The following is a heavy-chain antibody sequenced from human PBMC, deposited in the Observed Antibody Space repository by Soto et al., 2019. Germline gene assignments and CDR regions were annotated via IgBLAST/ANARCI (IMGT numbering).Heavy chain of an antibody. J-gene: IGHJ6*03. CDR3: ARGYDFGIGLYYYYYMDV. V-gene: IGHV4-34*01. D-gene: IGHD3-3*01. Sequence: PSETLSLTCAVYGGSFSGYYWSWIRQPPGKGLEWIGEIDHSGSTNYNPFLKSRVTISVDTSKNQFSLKLSSVTAADTALYYCARGYDFGIGLYYYYYMDVWGKGTTVTVSS. CDR1: GGSFSGYY. CDR2: IDHSGST.